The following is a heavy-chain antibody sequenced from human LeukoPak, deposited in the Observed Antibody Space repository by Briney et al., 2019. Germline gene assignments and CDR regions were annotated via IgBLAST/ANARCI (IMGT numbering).Heavy chain of an antibody. J-gene: IGHJ4*02. D-gene: IGHD6-19*01. V-gene: IGHV3-21*01. CDR2: ISSSSSYI. CDR3: ARGGGAVAKPPLDY. CDR1: GFTFTRDS. Sequence: PGGSLRLSSAASGFTFTRDSMNRVREAAGKGLEWVSSISSSSSYIYYADSVKGRFTISRVNAKNSLYLQMNSLRAEDTAVYYCARGGGAVAKPPLDYWGQGTLVTVSS.